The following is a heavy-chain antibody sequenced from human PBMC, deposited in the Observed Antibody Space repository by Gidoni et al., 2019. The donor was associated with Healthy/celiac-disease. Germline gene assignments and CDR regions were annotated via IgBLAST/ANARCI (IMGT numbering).Heavy chain of an antibody. Sequence: EVQLLESGGGLVQPGGSLRLSCAASGFTFSSYAMSWVRQAPGKGLEWVSAISGSGGSTYYADSVKGRFTISRDNSKNTLYLQMNSLRAEDTAVYYCLTVVVVIPRPDYWGQGTLVTVSS. CDR3: LTVVVVIPRPDY. J-gene: IGHJ4*02. CDR1: GFTFSSYA. CDR2: ISGSGGST. D-gene: IGHD3-22*01. V-gene: IGHV3-23*01.